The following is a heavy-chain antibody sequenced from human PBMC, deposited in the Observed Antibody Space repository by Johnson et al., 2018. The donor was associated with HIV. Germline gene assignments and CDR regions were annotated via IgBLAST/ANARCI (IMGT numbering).Heavy chain of an antibody. Sequence: VQLVESGGGEVRPGGSLRLSCAASGFSFDDYGMSWVRQAAGKGLEWVSGINWNGGTTSYEDSVKGRFTASRDNANNSLYLQMNGLRDEDTALYYCARGLRDSSCHPDAFDIWGQGTMVTVSS. V-gene: IGHV3-20*04. CDR2: INWNGGTT. CDR3: ARGLRDSSCHPDAFDI. CDR1: GFSFDDYG. J-gene: IGHJ3*02. D-gene: IGHD2-15*01.